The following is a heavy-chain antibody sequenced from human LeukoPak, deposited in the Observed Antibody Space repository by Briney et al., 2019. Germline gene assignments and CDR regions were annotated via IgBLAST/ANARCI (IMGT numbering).Heavy chain of an antibody. V-gene: IGHV4-31*03. Sequence: SQTLSLTCTVSGASFNSDDQYWHWLRQSPGKGLEWIGSIHPSGMLYNNPSLESRVTMSRDTSKNQFSLNLNSVIVADTAVYFCSRGLDSRKLGYWGQGILVTVSS. CDR1: GASFNSDDQY. D-gene: IGHD3-22*01. CDR2: IHPSGML. J-gene: IGHJ4*02. CDR3: SRGLDSRKLGY.